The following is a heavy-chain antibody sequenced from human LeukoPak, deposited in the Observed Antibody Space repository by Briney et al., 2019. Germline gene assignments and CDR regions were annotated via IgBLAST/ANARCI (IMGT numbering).Heavy chain of an antibody. CDR3: ARLEGATTPYYYYGMDV. Sequence: PGGSLRLSCAASGFTFSSYSMNWVRQAPGKGLEWDSSISSSSSYIYYADSVKGRFTISRDNAKNSLYLQMNSLRAEDTAVYYCARLEGATTPYYYYGMDVWGQGTTVTVSS. D-gene: IGHD1-26*01. J-gene: IGHJ6*02. V-gene: IGHV3-21*01. CDR1: GFTFSSYS. CDR2: ISSSSSYI.